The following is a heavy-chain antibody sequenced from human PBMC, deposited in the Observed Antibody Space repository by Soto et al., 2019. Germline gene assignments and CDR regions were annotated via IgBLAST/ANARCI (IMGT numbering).Heavy chain of an antibody. Sequence: ASVKVSCKASGYDFTAYDINWVRQASGQGLEWMGWMNPINGAAGSARRFQGRISMTRNTATGTAYLELTSLRSDDSAVYYCGRGPSPRAPAGGTPYYYAMDVWGQGTTVTVS. J-gene: IGHJ6*02. V-gene: IGHV1-8*02. CDR3: GRGPSPRAPAGGTPYYYAMDV. D-gene: IGHD6-13*01. CDR2: MNPINGAA. CDR1: GYDFTAYD.